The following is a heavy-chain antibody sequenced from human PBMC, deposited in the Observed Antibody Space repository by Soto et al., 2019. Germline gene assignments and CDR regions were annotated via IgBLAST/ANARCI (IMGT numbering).Heavy chain of an antibody. Sequence: QVQLQQWGAGLLKPSETQSLTCAVYGGSFSGYHWSWIRQPPGKGLEWIGEINRGGSTYYNPSLKSRVTMSVDTSKNQFSVKLSSVTASDTAVYYCARRFLYSSGYLGFDPWGQGTLVTVSS. J-gene: IGHJ5*02. CDR3: ARRFLYSSGYLGFDP. CDR1: GGSFSGYH. V-gene: IGHV4-34*01. D-gene: IGHD6-19*01. CDR2: INRGGST.